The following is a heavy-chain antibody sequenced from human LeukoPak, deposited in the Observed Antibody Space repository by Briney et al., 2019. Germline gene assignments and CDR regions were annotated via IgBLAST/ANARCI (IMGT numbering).Heavy chain of an antibody. J-gene: IGHJ5*02. CDR3: ARAIYGSGLDNWFDP. D-gene: IGHD3-10*01. Sequence: GASVKVSCKASGYTFTSYAMHWVRQAPGRRLEWMGWINAGNGNTKYSQKFQGRVTITRDTSASTAYMELSSLRSEDTAVYYCARAIYGSGLDNWFDPWGQGTLVTVSS. CDR2: INAGNGNT. CDR1: GYTFTSYA. V-gene: IGHV1-3*01.